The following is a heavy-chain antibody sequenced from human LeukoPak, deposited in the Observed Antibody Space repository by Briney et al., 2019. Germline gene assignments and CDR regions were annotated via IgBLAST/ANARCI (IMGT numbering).Heavy chain of an antibody. J-gene: IGHJ3*02. Sequence: GGSLRLSCAASGFTFSSYSMNWVRQAPGKGLEWVSSISSSSSYIYYADSVKGRFTISRDNAKNSLYLQMNSLRAEDTAVYYCAREGSSGYYYSFDIWGQGTMVTVSS. D-gene: IGHD3-22*01. CDR2: ISSSSSYI. CDR1: GFTFSSYS. CDR3: AREGSSGYYYSFDI. V-gene: IGHV3-21*01.